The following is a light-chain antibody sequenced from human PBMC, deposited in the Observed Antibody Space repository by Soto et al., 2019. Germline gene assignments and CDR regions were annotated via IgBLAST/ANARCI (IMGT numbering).Light chain of an antibody. V-gene: IGLV2-11*01. Sequence: QSALTQPRSVSGSPGQSVTISCTGTSSDVGDYNYVSWYQQHPDKAPKLMIYDIRRRPSGVPDRFSGSKSGNTASLTISGLQADDEADYYCCSYAGGYTYVFGTGTKLIVL. CDR2: DIR. J-gene: IGLJ1*01. CDR1: SSDVGDYNY. CDR3: CSYAGGYTYV.